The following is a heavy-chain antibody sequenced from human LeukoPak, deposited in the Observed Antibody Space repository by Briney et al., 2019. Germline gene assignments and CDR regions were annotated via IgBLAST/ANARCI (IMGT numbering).Heavy chain of an antibody. CDR1: GFTFSSYS. Sequence: GGSLRLSCAASGFTFSSYSMNWVRQAPGKGLEWVSYISSSSSTIYYADSVKGRFTISRDNAKNSLYLQMNSLRAEDTAVYYCARDLQLWSKRSFDYWGQGTLVTISS. J-gene: IGHJ4*02. V-gene: IGHV3-48*04. D-gene: IGHD5-18*01. CDR3: ARDLQLWSKRSFDY. CDR2: ISSSSSTI.